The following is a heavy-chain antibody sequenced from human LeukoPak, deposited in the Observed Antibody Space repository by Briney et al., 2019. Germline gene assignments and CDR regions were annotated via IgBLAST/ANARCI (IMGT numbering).Heavy chain of an antibody. D-gene: IGHD1-26*01. CDR2: IRQDGNEI. V-gene: IGHV3-7*01. J-gene: IGHJ4*02. Sequence: GGSLRLSCAASEFTFGNYWMSWVRQVPGKGAEGVANIRQDGNEIYYVDSVKGRFTISRDNARNSLYLQMNSLRVEDTAVYYCARDKVSGATLLDYWGQGTLVTVSS. CDR1: EFTFGNYW. CDR3: ARDKVSGATLLDY.